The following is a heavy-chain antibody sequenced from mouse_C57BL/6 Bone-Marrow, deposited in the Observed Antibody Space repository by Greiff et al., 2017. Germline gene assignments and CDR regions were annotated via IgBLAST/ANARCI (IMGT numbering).Heavy chain of an antibody. CDR2: ISNGGGST. J-gene: IGHJ2*01. Sequence: EVKLVESGGGLVQPGGSLKLSCAASGFTFSDYYMYWVRQTPEKRLEWVAYISNGGGSTYYPDTVKGGFTISRDNAKNTLYLQMSRLKSEDTAMYYCARRDFDYWGQGTTLTVSS. CDR1: GFTFSDYY. CDR3: ARRDFDY. V-gene: IGHV5-12*01.